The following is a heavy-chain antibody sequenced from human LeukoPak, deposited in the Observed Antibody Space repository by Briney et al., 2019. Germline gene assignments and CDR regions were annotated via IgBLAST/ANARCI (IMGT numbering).Heavy chain of an antibody. Sequence: GGSLRLSCTASGFTFGTFWMTWVGQAPGKGVEWVANIKEDGSEKYYVDSVKGRFTISRDNARKSLSLQMNSLRAEDTAVYYCARDVDTNYWGQGTLVTVSS. CDR3: ARDVDTNY. D-gene: IGHD5-18*01. CDR1: GFTFGTFW. CDR2: IKEDGSEK. V-gene: IGHV3-7*03. J-gene: IGHJ4*02.